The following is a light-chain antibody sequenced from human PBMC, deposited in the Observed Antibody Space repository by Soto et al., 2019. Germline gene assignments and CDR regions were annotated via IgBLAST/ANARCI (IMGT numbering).Light chain of an antibody. J-gene: IGKJ5*01. CDR3: QQYGSSPIT. CDR2: GAS. Sequence: EIVLTQSPGTLSLSPGERAILSCRASQSVNTNYLAWYQQKSGQAPRLLIYGASSRATGIPDRFSGSGSGTDFTLTISRLEPEDFAAYFCQQYGSSPITFGQGTRPEIK. V-gene: IGKV3-20*01. CDR1: QSVNTNY.